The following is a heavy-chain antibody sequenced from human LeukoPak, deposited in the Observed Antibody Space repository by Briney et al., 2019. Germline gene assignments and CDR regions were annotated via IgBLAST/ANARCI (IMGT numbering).Heavy chain of an antibody. CDR1: GGSISSYY. V-gene: IGHV4-59*12. CDR2: IYYSGST. J-gene: IGHJ3*02. CDR3: ASARGYCSSTSCYRDDAFDI. D-gene: IGHD2-2*01. Sequence: SETLSLTCTVSGGSISSYYWSWIRQPPGKGLEWIGYIYYSGSTNYNPSLKSRVTISVDTSKNQFSLKLSSVTAADTAVYYCASARGYCSSTSCYRDDAFDIWGQGTMVTVSS.